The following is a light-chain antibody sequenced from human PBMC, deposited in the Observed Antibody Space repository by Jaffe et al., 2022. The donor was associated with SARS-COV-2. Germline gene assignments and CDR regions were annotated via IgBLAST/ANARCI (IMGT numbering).Light chain of an antibody. J-gene: IGKJ2*01. Sequence: EIVLTQSPVTLSLSPGERATLSCRASQSVSTDLAWYQQKPGQAPSLLIYDSSNRATGIPARFSGSGSGTDFTLTISRLEPEDFAVYYCQQRSSWPKTFGQGTKLEIK. CDR3: QQRSSWPKT. CDR2: DSS. V-gene: IGKV3-11*01. CDR1: QSVSTD.